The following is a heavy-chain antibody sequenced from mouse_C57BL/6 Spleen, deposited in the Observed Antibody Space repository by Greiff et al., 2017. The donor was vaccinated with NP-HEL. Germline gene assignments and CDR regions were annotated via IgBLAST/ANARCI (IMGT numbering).Heavy chain of an antibody. CDR1: GYTFTSYW. Sequence: QVQLKQPGAELVKPGASVKLSCKASGYTFTSYWMHWVKQRPGRGLEWIGRIDPNSGGTKYNEKFKSKATLTVDKPSSTAYMQLSSLTSEDSAVYYCARGIYYDYGDYCDYWGQGTTLTVSS. CDR3: ARGIYYDYGDYCDY. J-gene: IGHJ2*01. CDR2: IDPNSGGT. V-gene: IGHV1-72*01. D-gene: IGHD2-4*01.